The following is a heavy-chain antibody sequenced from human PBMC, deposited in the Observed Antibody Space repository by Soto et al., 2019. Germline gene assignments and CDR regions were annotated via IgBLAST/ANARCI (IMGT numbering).Heavy chain of an antibody. CDR3: AKDPDGSGWYRYFQH. Sequence: QVQLVHSGAEVKKPGASVKASCKASGYTFTNHAISWVRQAPGQSLEWMGWVSAYNGNTNYAQKVQDRVTMATDASSSTAYVGLRSLRSDDTAVYDCAKDPDGSGWYRYFQHWGQGTLVTVSS. D-gene: IGHD6-19*01. CDR2: VSAYNGNT. V-gene: IGHV1-18*01. J-gene: IGHJ1*01. CDR1: GYTFTNHA.